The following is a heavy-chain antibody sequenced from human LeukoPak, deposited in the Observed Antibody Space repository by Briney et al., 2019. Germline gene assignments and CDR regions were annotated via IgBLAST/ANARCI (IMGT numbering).Heavy chain of an antibody. CDR2: INHGGST. CDR1: GGSFSGYY. D-gene: IGHD4-11*01. Sequence: PSETLSLTCAVYGGSFSGYYWSWIRQPPGKGLEWIGEINHGGSTNYNPSLKSRVTISVDTSKNQFSLKLSSVTAADTAVYYCARSWATTFDYWGQGTLVTVSS. V-gene: IGHV4-34*01. J-gene: IGHJ4*02. CDR3: ARSWATTFDY.